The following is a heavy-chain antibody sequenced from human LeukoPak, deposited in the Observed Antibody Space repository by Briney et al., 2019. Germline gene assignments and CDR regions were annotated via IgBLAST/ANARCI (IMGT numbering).Heavy chain of an antibody. CDR1: GFTFSSFA. D-gene: IGHD6-13*01. CDR2: ISASGSPT. V-gene: IGHV3-23*01. Sequence: GGSLRLSCAASGFTFSSFAMTWVRQAPGKRLEWVSLISASGSPTYYADSVKGRFTISRDNSKNTLYLQMNSLRADDTAVYYCAKSRGSWPCYCDYWGQGTLVTVSS. J-gene: IGHJ4*02. CDR3: AKSRGSWPCYCDY.